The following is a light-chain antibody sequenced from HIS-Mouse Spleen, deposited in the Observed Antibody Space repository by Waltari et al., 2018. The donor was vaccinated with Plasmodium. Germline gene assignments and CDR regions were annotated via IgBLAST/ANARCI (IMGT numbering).Light chain of an antibody. CDR1: RSHVGGYNS. J-gene: IGLJ2*01. CDR2: EVS. Sequence: QSALTQPPSASGSPGQSVTIPCTGTRSHVGGYNSVSWYQQHPGKAPKLMIYEVSKRPSGVPDRFSGSKSGNTASLTVSGLQAEDEADYYCSSYAGSNNLVFGGGTKLTVL. V-gene: IGLV2-8*01. CDR3: SSYAGSNNLV.